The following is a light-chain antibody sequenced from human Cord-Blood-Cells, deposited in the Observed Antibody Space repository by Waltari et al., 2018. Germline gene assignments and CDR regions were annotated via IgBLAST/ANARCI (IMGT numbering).Light chain of an antibody. CDR1: SSDVGGYNY. CDR3: SSYTSSSTYV. Sequence: QSALTQPASVSGSPGQSITISCTGTSSDVGGYNYVSWYQQHPGKAPRLMIYEVSNRPSGVSNRFSGSKSGNTASLASSGLQAEDEADYYCSSYTSSSTYVVGTGTKVTFL. J-gene: IGLJ1*01. CDR2: EVS. V-gene: IGLV2-14*01.